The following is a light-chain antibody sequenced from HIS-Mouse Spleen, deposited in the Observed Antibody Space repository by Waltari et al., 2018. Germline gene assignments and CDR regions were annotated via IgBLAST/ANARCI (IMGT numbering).Light chain of an antibody. CDR1: ALPKKY. CDR3: YSTDSSGNHRV. J-gene: IGLJ2*01. CDR2: EDS. Sequence: SYELTQPPSVSVSPGQTARITCSGDALPKKYAYWYQQKSGQAPVVVIYEDSKRPSGIPERFSGASSGTRATLTISGAKVEDEADYYCYSTDSSGNHRVFGGGTKLTGL. V-gene: IGLV3-10*01.